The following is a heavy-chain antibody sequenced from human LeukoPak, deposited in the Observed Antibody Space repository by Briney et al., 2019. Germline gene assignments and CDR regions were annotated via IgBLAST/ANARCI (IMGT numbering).Heavy chain of an antibody. Sequence: SGTLSLTCAVYGGSFSGYYWSWIRQPPGKELEWIGEINHSGSTNYNPSLKSRATISVDTSKNQFSLKLSSVTAADTAVYYCARVHSPYLWFGENWFDPWGQGTLVTVSS. CDR2: INHSGST. J-gene: IGHJ5*02. CDR3: ARVHSPYLWFGENWFDP. D-gene: IGHD3-10*01. CDR1: GGSFSGYY. V-gene: IGHV4-34*01.